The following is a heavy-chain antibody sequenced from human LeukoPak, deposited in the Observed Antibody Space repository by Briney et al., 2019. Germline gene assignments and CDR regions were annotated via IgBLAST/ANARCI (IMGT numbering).Heavy chain of an antibody. CDR2: ISGSSIYI. CDR1: GFTFSDYS. Sequence: EGSLRLSCAASGFTFSDYSMNWVRQAPGKGLEWVSSISGSSIYIYYADSVKGRFTISRDNAENSLYLEMNSLRVEDTAIYYCVRDRGSYRPIDYWGQGTLVTVSS. D-gene: IGHD1-26*01. V-gene: IGHV3-21*01. J-gene: IGHJ4*02. CDR3: VRDRGSYRPIDY.